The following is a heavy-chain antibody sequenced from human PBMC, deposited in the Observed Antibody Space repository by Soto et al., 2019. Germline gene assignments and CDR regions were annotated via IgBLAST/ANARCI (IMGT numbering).Heavy chain of an antibody. Sequence: PSETLSLTCTVSGGSISSGDYYWSWIRQPPGKGLEWIGYIYYSGSTYYNPSLKSRVTISVDTSKNQFSLKLSSVTAADTAVYYCARAYCSGGSCLGPSPTPQTNWFDPWGQGTLVTVSS. J-gene: IGHJ5*02. V-gene: IGHV4-30-4*01. D-gene: IGHD2-15*01. CDR1: GGSISSGDYY. CDR2: IYYSGST. CDR3: ARAYCSGGSCLGPSPTPQTNWFDP.